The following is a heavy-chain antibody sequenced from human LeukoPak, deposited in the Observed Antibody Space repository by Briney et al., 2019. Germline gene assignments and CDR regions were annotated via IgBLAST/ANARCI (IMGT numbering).Heavy chain of an antibody. CDR3: AKRVPYSSSSVYFDS. J-gene: IGHJ4*02. D-gene: IGHD6-6*01. CDR2: ISESGSDT. CDR1: GFTFSNYF. Sequence: GGSLRLSCATSGFTFSNYFMSWVRQAPGKGLEWVSAISESGSDTYHADSVKGRFTISRDNSKNTLHLQMNSLTADDTAIYFCAKRVPYSSSSVYFDSWGQGTLVTVSS. V-gene: IGHV3-23*01.